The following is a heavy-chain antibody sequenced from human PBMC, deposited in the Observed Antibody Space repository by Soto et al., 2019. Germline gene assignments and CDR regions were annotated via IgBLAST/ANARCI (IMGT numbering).Heavy chain of an antibody. Sequence: GGSLRLSCAASGFTFSSDAMNWVRQAPGKGLEWVSVIRGSGTRTSYADSVKGRFAISRDNSKTTLYLQMNSLRADDTAVYYCAKSPRACSSPSCPMDYFDYWGQGTLVTVSS. J-gene: IGHJ4*02. D-gene: IGHD2-2*01. CDR1: GFTFSSDA. V-gene: IGHV3-23*01. CDR3: AKSPRACSSPSCPMDYFDY. CDR2: IRGSGTRT.